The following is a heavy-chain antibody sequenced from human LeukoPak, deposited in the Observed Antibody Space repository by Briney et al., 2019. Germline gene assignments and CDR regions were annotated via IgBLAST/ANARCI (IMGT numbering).Heavy chain of an antibody. Sequence: PGGSLRLSCAASGFTFSNSGMHWVRQAPGKGLEWVAFIRFDGSIKYYADSVKGRFTISRDNSKNTLYLQMDSLRAEDTAVHYCAKAPDGSWFLDYWGQGTLVTVSS. CDR1: GFTFSNSG. D-gene: IGHD6-13*01. CDR3: AKAPDGSWFLDY. CDR2: IRFDGSIK. V-gene: IGHV3-30*02. J-gene: IGHJ4*02.